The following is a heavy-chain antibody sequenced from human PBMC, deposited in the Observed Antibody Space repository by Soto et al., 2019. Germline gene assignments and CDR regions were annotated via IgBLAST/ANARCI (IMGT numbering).Heavy chain of an antibody. CDR1: GFTFSSYA. CDR2: ISYDGSNK. J-gene: IGHJ4*02. CDR3: ARVYNYMAVAGYFDY. D-gene: IGHD6-19*01. Sequence: SLRLSCGASGFTFSSYAMHWVRQAPCKGLEWVAVISYDGSNKYYADSVKGRFTISRDNSKNTLYLQMNSLRAEDTAVYYCARVYNYMAVAGYFDYWGQGTLVTVSS. V-gene: IGHV3-30-3*01.